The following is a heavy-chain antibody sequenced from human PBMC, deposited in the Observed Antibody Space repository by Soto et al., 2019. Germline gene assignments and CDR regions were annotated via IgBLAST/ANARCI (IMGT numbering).Heavy chain of an antibody. J-gene: IGHJ6*02. CDR2: ISPYNDNT. CDR1: GYTFISYG. V-gene: IGHV1-18*04. Sequence: GASVKVSCKASGYTFISYGVNWVRQAPGQGLEWMGWISPYNDNTNYARKVQGRVTLTTDTSASTAYMELRRLTSDDTAVYYCARDKRPTFYYNGMDLWGQGTTVTVSS. CDR3: ARDKRPTFYYNGMDL.